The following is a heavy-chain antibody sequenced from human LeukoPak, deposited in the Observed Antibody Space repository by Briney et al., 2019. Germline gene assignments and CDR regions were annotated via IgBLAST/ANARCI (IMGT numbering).Heavy chain of an antibody. J-gene: IGHJ5*02. D-gene: IGHD2/OR15-2a*01. CDR2: IYPADCDT. CDR3: ARNDHNSPEFAT. CDR1: GSIFTKYW. Sequence: GASLKISCGCSGSIFTKYWIGWGRQLPGKGLEWMGIIYPADCDTRYSPSFQGQVTISVDKSINTAYLQWSTLRASDTAMYYCARNDHNSPEFATWGQGTLVTVSS. V-gene: IGHV5-51*01.